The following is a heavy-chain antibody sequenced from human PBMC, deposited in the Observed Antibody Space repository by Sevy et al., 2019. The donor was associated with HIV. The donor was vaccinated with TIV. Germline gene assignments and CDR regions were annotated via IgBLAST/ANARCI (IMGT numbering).Heavy chain of an antibody. J-gene: IGHJ3*02. CDR2: ITGNGDST. CDR1: GFTLISYA. Sequence: GGSLRLSCKASGFTLISYAMSWVRQAPGEGLEWVSTITGNGDSTYYGDSVKGRFTISRDNSKNTLFLQMNSLTAEDTAVYYCARDEFIVGPILGAFPIWGQGTMVTVSS. D-gene: IGHD1-26*01. CDR3: ARDEFIVGPILGAFPI. V-gene: IGHV3-23*01.